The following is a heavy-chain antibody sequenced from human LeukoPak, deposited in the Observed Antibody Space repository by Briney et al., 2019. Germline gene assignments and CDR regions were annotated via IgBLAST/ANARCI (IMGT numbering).Heavy chain of an antibody. CDR1: GFTFSSYE. CDR3: ARDQRSYYYNY. V-gene: IGHV3-48*03. J-gene: IGHJ4*02. D-gene: IGHD3-10*01. Sequence: GGSLRLSCAASGFTFSSYEMNWVRQAPGKGLEWVSYISSSGSTIYYADSVKGRFTISRDNGGMSLYLQMNSLRAEDTAVYYCARDQRSYYYNYWGQGTLVTVSS. CDR2: ISSSGSTI.